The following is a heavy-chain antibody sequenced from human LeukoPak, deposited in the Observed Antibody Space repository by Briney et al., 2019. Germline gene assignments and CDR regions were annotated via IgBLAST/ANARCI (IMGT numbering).Heavy chain of an antibody. CDR1: GGSISSGSYY. CDR2: IYTSGST. V-gene: IGHV4-61*02. Sequence: SQTLSLTCTVSGGSISSGSYYWSWIRQPAGKGLEWIGRIYTSGSTNYNPSLKSRVTISVDTSKNQFSLKLRSVTAADTAVYYCGGGSYYYYYIAVWGKGTTVTVSS. CDR3: GGGSYYYYYIAV. D-gene: IGHD3-16*01. J-gene: IGHJ6*03.